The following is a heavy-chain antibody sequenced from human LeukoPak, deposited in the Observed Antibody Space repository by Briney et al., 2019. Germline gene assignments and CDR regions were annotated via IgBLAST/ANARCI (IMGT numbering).Heavy chain of an antibody. Sequence: SETLSRTCTVSGGSVSSGGYYWSWIRQPPGKGLEWIGYIYYGGSTNYNPSLKSRVTISVDTSKNQFSLKLSSLTAADTAVYYCARGVTMIVVVIHDWYFDLWGRGTLVTVSS. CDR1: GGSVSSGGYY. V-gene: IGHV4-61*08. CDR3: ARGVTMIVVVIHDWYFDL. D-gene: IGHD3-22*01. J-gene: IGHJ2*01. CDR2: IYYGGST.